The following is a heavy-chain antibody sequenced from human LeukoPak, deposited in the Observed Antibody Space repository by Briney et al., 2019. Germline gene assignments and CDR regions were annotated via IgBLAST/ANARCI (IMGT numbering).Heavy chain of an antibody. CDR2: IYSAGSA. J-gene: IGHJ4*02. CDR1: GVSVTTHY. V-gene: IGHV4-59*02. CDR3: ATPDGDPDRTNFYKT. Sequence: SETLSLTCNVSGVSVTTHYWSWIRQPPGKGLEWIGYIYSAGSANYDSSLKSRVTMSVDTSKNQFSLSLKSATAADTAVYYCATPDGDPDRTNFYKTWGQGIMVTVSS. D-gene: IGHD2/OR15-2a*01.